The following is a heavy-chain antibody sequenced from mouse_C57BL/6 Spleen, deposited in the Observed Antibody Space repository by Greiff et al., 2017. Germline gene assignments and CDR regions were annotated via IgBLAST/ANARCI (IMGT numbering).Heavy chain of an antibody. CDR1: GFNIKDYY. CDR3: TTRDDYDEDWFAY. D-gene: IGHD2-4*01. CDR2: IDPEDGDT. V-gene: IGHV14-1*01. J-gene: IGHJ3*01. Sequence: EVQLQQSGAELVRPGASVKLSCTASGFNIKDYYMHWVKQRPEQGLEGIGRIDPEDGDTECAPKFQGKATMTADTASNTAYLQLSSLTSEDTAVYYCTTRDDYDEDWFAYWGQGTLVTVSA.